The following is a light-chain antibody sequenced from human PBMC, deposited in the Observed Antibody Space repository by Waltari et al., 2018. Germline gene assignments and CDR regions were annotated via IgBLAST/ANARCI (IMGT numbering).Light chain of an antibody. J-gene: IGLJ3*02. CDR2: EVT. V-gene: IGLV2-23*02. CDR3: CSFAGSTTWV. Sequence: QSALTQPASVSGSPGQSITISCTGTLSDIGTYHLVSWYRQLPGQAPQLIIYEVTKRPSGVSPRFSASKSGNSSSLTISWLQAEDEADYYCCSFAGSTTWVFGGGTTVTVL. CDR1: LSDIGTYHL.